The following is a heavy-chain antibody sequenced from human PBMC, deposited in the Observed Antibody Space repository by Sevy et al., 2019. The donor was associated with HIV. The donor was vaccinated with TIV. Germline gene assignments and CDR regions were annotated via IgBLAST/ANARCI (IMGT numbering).Heavy chain of an antibody. CDR3: ASAQSSGSYYQHYYYGMDV. Sequence: GGSLRLSCAASGFTFSSYEMNWVRQAPGKGLEWVSYISSSGSTIYYADSVKGRFTISRDNAKNSLYLQMNSLRAEDTAVYYCASAQSSGSYYQHYYYGMDVWGQGTTVTVSS. V-gene: IGHV3-48*03. CDR1: GFTFSSYE. CDR2: ISSSGSTI. J-gene: IGHJ6*02. D-gene: IGHD1-26*01.